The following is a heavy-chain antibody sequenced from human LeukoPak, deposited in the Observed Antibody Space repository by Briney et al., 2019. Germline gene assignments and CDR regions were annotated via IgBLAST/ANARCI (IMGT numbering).Heavy chain of an antibody. CDR3: TTDQEWDY. CDR2: IRGKGYGGRT. V-gene: IGHV3-49*03. CDR1: GFSFGDYA. Sequence: GGSLRLSCVTSGFSFGDYAMSWFRQAPGKGLEWVGLIRGKGYGGRTHYAASVKDRFTISRDDSKNTLYLQMNSLKTEDTAVYYCTTDQEWDYWGQGTLVTVSS. J-gene: IGHJ4*02. D-gene: IGHD2-8*01.